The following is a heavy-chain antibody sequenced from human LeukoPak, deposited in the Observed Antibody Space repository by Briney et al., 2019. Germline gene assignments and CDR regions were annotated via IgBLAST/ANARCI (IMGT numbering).Heavy chain of an antibody. CDR1: GFAFSIHW. D-gene: IGHD3-22*01. CDR2: IDSDGSST. Sequence: GGSLRLSCTASGFAFSIHWMHWVRQAPGKGLVWVSRIDSDGSSTIYADSVEGRFTISRDNAKSTLYLQMNGLRADDTGVYYCARASGTDSSGYVQVDFWGQGTLVTVSS. J-gene: IGHJ4*02. CDR3: ARASGTDSSGYVQVDF. V-gene: IGHV3-74*01.